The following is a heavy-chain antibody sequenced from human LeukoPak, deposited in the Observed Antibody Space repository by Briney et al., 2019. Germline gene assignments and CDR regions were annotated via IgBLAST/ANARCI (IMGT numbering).Heavy chain of an antibody. CDR1: GYTFTGYY. CDR2: INPSGGST. V-gene: IGHV1-46*01. CDR3: ARFHDYGDPHDAFDI. Sequence: ASVKVSCKASGYTFTGYYIHWVRQAPGQGLEWMGVINPSGGSTGYAQSFQGRVTMTRDMSTSTVSVELSSLRSEDTAVYYCARFHDYGDPHDAFDIWGQGTMVTVSS. J-gene: IGHJ3*02. D-gene: IGHD4-17*01.